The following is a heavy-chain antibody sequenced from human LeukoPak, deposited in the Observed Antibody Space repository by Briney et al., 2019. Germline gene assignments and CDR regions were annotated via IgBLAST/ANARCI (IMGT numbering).Heavy chain of an antibody. CDR2: IKQDGREK. Sequence: GGSLRLSCAASGFTLSSYWMSWVRQAPGKGLEWVANIKQDGREKYYVDSVKGRFTISRDNAKKSLYLQMNSLRVEDTAVYYCARVQQGGYFDNWVQGTLVTVSS. D-gene: IGHD3-16*01. CDR1: GFTLSSYW. V-gene: IGHV3-7*01. CDR3: ARVQQGGYFDN. J-gene: IGHJ4*02.